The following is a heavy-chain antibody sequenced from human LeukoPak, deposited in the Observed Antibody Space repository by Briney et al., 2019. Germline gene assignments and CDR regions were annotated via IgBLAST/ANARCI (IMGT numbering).Heavy chain of an antibody. Sequence: GGSLRLSCAASGFTFSSYAMSWVRQAPGKGLEWVSAISGSGGSTYYADSVKGGFTISRDNSKNTLYLQMNSLRAEDTAVYYCAKDSPSGSYGPYFDYWGQGTLVTVSS. D-gene: IGHD1-26*01. CDR2: ISGSGGST. CDR1: GFTFSSYA. J-gene: IGHJ4*02. CDR3: AKDSPSGSYGPYFDY. V-gene: IGHV3-23*01.